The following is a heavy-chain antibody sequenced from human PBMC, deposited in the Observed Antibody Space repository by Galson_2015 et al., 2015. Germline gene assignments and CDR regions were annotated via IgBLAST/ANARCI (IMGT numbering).Heavy chain of an antibody. V-gene: IGHV3-23*01. D-gene: IGHD6-13*01. Sequence: SLRLSCAASGFTFSSYAMSWVRQAPGKGLEWVSAISGSGGSTYYADSVKGRFTISRDNSKNTLYLQMNSLRAEDTAVYYCAKSNDYSRSWYPRPPVYFDYWGQGTLVTVSS. CDR2: ISGSGGST. CDR3: AKSNDYSRSWYPRPPVYFDY. J-gene: IGHJ4*02. CDR1: GFTFSSYA.